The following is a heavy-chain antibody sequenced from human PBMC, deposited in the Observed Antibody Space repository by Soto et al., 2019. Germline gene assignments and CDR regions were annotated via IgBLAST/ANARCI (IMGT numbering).Heavy chain of an antibody. CDR1: GGTFSSYA. Sequence: SVKVSCKASGGTFSSYAISWVRQAPGQGLEWMGGIIPIFGTANYAQKFQGRVTITADESTSTAYMELSSLRSEDTAVYYCARDRYYYDSSGYYEEQIDTFDYWGQATLVTVS. V-gene: IGHV1-69*13. D-gene: IGHD3-22*01. CDR3: ARDRYYYDSSGYYEEQIDTFDY. J-gene: IGHJ4*02. CDR2: IIPIFGTA.